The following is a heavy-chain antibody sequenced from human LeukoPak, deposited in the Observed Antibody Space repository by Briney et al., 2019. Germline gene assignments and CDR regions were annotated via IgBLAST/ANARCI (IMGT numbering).Heavy chain of an antibody. D-gene: IGHD6-6*01. J-gene: IGHJ4*02. CDR3: ARSGAARLHY. V-gene: IGHV4-59*01. Sequence: PSETLSLTCAVYGGSFSGYYWSWIRQPPGKGLEWIGYIYYSGSTNYNPSLKSRVTISVDTSKNQFSLKLSSVTAADTAVYYCARSGAARLHYWGQGTRVTVSS. CDR1: GGSFSGYY. CDR2: IYYSGST.